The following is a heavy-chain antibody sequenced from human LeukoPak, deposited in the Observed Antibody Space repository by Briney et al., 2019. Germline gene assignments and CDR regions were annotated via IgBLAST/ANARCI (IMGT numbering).Heavy chain of an antibody. CDR1: GYSFTSYW. J-gene: IGHJ4*02. V-gene: IGHV5-51*01. CDR3: ARRISVYYFDY. CDR2: IYPGDSDT. D-gene: IGHD1-14*01. Sequence: GESPKISCKGSGYSFTSYWIGWVRQMPGKGLEWMGIIYPGDSDTRYSPSYQGQVTISADKSISTAYLQWSSLKASDTAMYYCARRISVYYFDYWGQGTLVTVSS.